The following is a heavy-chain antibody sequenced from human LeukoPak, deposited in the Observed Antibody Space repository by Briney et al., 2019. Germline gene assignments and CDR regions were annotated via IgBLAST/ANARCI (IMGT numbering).Heavy chain of an antibody. Sequence: SETLSLTCAVYGGSFSGYYGSWIRQPPGKGLEWIGEINHSGSTNYNPSLKSRVTISVDTSKKQFSLKLSSVTPAVTALYSCASLRYFDWLFRYYYGMHVWGQGTTVTVSS. CDR3: ASLRYFDWLFRYYYGMHV. D-gene: IGHD3-9*01. V-gene: IGHV4-34*01. CDR2: INHSGST. J-gene: IGHJ6*02. CDR1: GGSFSGYY.